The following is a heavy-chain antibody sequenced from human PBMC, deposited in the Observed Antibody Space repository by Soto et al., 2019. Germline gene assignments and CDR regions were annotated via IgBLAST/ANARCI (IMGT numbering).Heavy chain of an antibody. Sequence: GGSLRLSCAASGFTFISYGMHWVRQAPGKWLEWVAVIWYDGSNKYYADSVKGRFTISRDNSKNTLYLQMNSLRAEDTAVYYCASDYYDSSGYRGYAFDIWGQGTMVTVSS. J-gene: IGHJ3*02. CDR1: GFTFISYG. CDR2: IWYDGSNK. V-gene: IGHV3-33*01. D-gene: IGHD3-22*01. CDR3: ASDYYDSSGYRGYAFDI.